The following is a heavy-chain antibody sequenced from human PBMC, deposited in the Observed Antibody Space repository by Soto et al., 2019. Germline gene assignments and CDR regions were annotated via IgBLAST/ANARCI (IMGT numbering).Heavy chain of an antibody. CDR3: ARGGGYDSSGYSY. J-gene: IGHJ4*02. CDR1: GGSISSYY. CDR2: IYYSGST. D-gene: IGHD3-22*01. Sequence: XGTLSLTCTVSGGSISSYYWSWIRQPPGKGLEWIGYIYYSGSTNYNPSLKSRVTISVDTSKNQFSLKLSSVTAADTAVYYCARGGGYDSSGYSYWGQGTLVTVSS. V-gene: IGHV4-59*01.